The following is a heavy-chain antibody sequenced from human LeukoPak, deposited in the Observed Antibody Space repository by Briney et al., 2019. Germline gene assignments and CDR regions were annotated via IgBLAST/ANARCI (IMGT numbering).Heavy chain of an antibody. J-gene: IGHJ4*02. CDR1: GFTFSSYE. D-gene: IGHD3-9*01. Sequence: GGSLRLSCAASGFTFSSYEMNWVRQAPGKGLEWVSYISSSGSTIYYADSVKGRFTIARDNAKNSLYLQMNSLRAEDTAVYYCARGKAYDILTGNFDYWGQGTLVTVSS. V-gene: IGHV3-48*03. CDR2: ISSSGSTI. CDR3: ARGKAYDILTGNFDY.